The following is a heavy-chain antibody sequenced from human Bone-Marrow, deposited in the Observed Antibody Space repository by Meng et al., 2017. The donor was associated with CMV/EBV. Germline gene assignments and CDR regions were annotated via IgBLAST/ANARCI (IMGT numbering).Heavy chain of an antibody. CDR3: ARAFTGTRNAFDI. CDR2: INSDGSST. V-gene: IGHV3-74*01. Sequence: GGSLRLSCAASGFTFSSYWMHWVRQAPGKGLVWVSRINSDGSSTRSADSVKGRFTISRDNAKNTLYLQMNSLRAEDTAVYYCARAFTGTRNAFDIWGQGTTVTVSS. D-gene: IGHD1-7*01. J-gene: IGHJ3*02. CDR1: GFTFSSYW.